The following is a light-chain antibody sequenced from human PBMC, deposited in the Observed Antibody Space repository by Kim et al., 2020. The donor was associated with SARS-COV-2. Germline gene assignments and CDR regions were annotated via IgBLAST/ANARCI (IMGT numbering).Light chain of an antibody. CDR3: SSYAGTSAGYV. J-gene: IGLJ1*01. CDR2: EVN. V-gene: IGLV2-8*01. CDR1: SSDVGAYNY. Sequence: QSALTQPPSASGSPGQSVTISCTGTSSDVGAYNYVSWYQQHPGKAPKLIIYEVNKRPSGVPVRFSGSKSGNTASLTVSGLQTEDEADYYCSSYAGTSAGYVFGTGTKVTVL.